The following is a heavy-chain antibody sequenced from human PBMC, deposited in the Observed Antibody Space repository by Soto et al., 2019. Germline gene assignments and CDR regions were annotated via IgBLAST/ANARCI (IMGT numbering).Heavy chain of an antibody. J-gene: IGHJ6*02. Sequence: QVQLVESGGGVVQPGRSLRLSCAASGFTFSRFSMHWVRQAPGKGLAWVAVISYDGNNKHFTESVKGRFSISRDDSKNTVYLEMNNLRGDDSAVYYCARDHGMFLSYYYYGMDVWGQGTTVTASS. CDR3: ARDHGMFLSYYYYGMDV. D-gene: IGHD3-10*02. CDR2: ISYDGNNK. V-gene: IGHV3-30-3*01. CDR1: GFTFSRFS.